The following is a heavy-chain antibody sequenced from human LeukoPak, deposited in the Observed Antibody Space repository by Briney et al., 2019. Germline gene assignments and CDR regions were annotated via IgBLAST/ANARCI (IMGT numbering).Heavy chain of an antibody. J-gene: IGHJ3*02. CDR2: ISSSSAYI. V-gene: IGHV3-21*01. CDR1: GFTFSSYS. CDR3: AKKMDDAFDI. D-gene: IGHD5-24*01. Sequence: GGALRLSCVASGFTFSSYSMNGVRQAPGKGVEWVSFISSSSAYISYEHSVNGRLTISRDHATNSLYLQMNNLRAEDPAVYYCAKKMDDAFDIWGHGTMVTVSS.